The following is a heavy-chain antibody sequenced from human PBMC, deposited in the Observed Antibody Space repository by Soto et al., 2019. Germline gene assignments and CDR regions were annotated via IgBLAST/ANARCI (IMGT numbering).Heavy chain of an antibody. CDR1: GFSFHSYG. V-gene: IGHV3-48*03. J-gene: IGHJ4*02. CDR3: VSEGYNYFDN. Sequence: EVQLVESGGGLVQPGGSLRLSCAASGFSFHSYGMDWVRQGPGKGLEWISHISMSGTTKFYADSVKGRFTISRDNGKNLMFLEMNRVRAGDTAVYFCVSEGYNYFDNWGQGILVTVSS. CDR2: ISMSGTTK. D-gene: IGHD5-18*01.